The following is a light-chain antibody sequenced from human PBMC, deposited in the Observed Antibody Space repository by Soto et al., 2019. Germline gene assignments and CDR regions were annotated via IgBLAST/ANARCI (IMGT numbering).Light chain of an antibody. Sequence: QSVLTQPASVSGSPGQSITIPCTGTSSDVGGYNYVSWYQQHPGKAPKLMIYDVSNRPSGVSNRFSGSKSGNTASLTISGLQAEDEADYYCSSYTRSSTLYVVFGGGTKVTVL. J-gene: IGLJ2*01. CDR3: SSYTRSSTLYVV. CDR1: SSDVGGYNY. CDR2: DVS. V-gene: IGLV2-14*01.